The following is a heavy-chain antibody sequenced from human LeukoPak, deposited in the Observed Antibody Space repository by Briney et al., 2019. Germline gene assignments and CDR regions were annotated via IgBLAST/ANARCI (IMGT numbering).Heavy chain of an antibody. CDR1: GGSISSYY. CDR2: IYYSGST. CDR3: AGAGYDFWSGAYYYYYYMDV. V-gene: IGHV4-59*01. J-gene: IGHJ6*03. Sequence: SETLSLTCTVSGGSISSYYWSWIRQPPGKGLEWIGYIYYSGSTNYNPSLKSRVTISVDTSKNQFSLKLSSVTAADTAVYYCAGAGYDFWSGAYYYYYYMDVWGKGTTVTVSS. D-gene: IGHD3-3*01.